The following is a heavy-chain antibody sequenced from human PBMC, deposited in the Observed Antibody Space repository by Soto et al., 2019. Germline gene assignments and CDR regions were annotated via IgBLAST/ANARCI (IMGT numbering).Heavy chain of an antibody. D-gene: IGHD6-13*01. V-gene: IGHV1-69*13. Sequence: SVKVSCKASGGTFSSYAISWVRQAPGQGLEWMGGIIPIFGTANYAQKFQGRVTVTADESTSTAYMELSSLRSEDTAVYYCARANPSAAGQPYNSQGHDYWGQGTLVTVSS. CDR2: IIPIFGTA. CDR1: GGTFSSYA. J-gene: IGHJ4*02. CDR3: ARANPSAAGQPYNSQGHDY.